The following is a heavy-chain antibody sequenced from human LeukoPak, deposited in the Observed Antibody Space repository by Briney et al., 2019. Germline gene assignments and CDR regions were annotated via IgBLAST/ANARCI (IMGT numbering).Heavy chain of an antibody. CDR3: VRDLDTYVVLTAYDVFDI. CDR2: RSEDGSNK. V-gene: IGHV3-30-3*01. CDR1: GFTFSRYA. J-gene: IGHJ3*02. D-gene: IGHD4/OR15-4a*01. Sequence: GGSLRLSCAASGFTFSRYAMHWVRQAPGKGLEWVALRSEDGSNKNYVDSVKGRFTISRDNSKNTLYLQMNSLRAEDTAVYYCVRDLDTYVVLTAYDVFDIWGQGTKVTVSS.